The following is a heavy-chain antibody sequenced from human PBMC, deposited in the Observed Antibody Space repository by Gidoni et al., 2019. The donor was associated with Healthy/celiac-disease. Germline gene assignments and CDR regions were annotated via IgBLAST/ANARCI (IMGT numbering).Heavy chain of an antibody. V-gene: IGHV3-53*02. CDR1: GFPVSSNY. D-gene: IGHD1-26*01. Sequence: EVQLVETGGGLIQPGGSLRLSCAASGFPVSSNYMSWVRQAPGKGLEWVSVIYSGGSTYYADSVKGRFTISRDNSKNTLYLQMNSLRAEDTAVYYCARDRASGRNLFDYWGQGTLVTVSS. CDR2: IYSGGST. CDR3: ARDRASGRNLFDY. J-gene: IGHJ4*02.